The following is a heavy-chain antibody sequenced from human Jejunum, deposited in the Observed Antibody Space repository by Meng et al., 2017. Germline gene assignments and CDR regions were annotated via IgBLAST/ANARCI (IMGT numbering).Heavy chain of an antibody. J-gene: IGHJ4*02. CDR2: IKEHGSGT. V-gene: IGHV3-7*01. CDR1: GSTFSGPW. D-gene: IGHD3-3*01. Sequence: GGPLRSSVAGSGSTFSGPWMSWVRQAPGKGLEWVANIKEHGSGTDYVHSVKARFTISRDNAKNSLYLQMNSLRAEDTAVYYCARVGVHGNFDYWGQGTLVTVSS. CDR3: ARVGVHGNFDY.